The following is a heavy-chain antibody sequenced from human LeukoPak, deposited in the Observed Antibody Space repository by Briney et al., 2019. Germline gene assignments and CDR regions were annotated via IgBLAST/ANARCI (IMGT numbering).Heavy chain of an antibody. CDR2: ISSNGGST. CDR3: ARGSSGWLFSEFDY. J-gene: IGHJ4*02. V-gene: IGHV3-64*02. Sequence: GGSLRLSCAASGFTFSSYAMHWVRQAPGKGLEYVSAISSNGGSTYYADSVKGRFTISRDNSKNTLYLQMGSLRAEDMAVHYCARGSSGWLFSEFDYWGQGTLVTVSS. D-gene: IGHD6-19*01. CDR1: GFTFSSYA.